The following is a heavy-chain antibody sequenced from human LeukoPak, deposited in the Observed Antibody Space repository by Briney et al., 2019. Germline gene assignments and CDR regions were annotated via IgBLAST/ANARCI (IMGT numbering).Heavy chain of an antibody. CDR2: IYHSGST. D-gene: IGHD3-10*01. V-gene: IGHV4-38-2*02. J-gene: IGHJ4*02. CDR3: ARTRYYYNSRSYGAPYYFDY. CDR1: GYAISSGYY. Sequence: ASETLSLTCTVSGYAISSGYYWGWIRQPPGKGLEWIGSIYHSGSTYYNPSLKSRVTISVDTSKNQFSLKLSSVTAADTAVYYCARTRYYYNSRSYGAPYYFDYWGQGTLVTVSS.